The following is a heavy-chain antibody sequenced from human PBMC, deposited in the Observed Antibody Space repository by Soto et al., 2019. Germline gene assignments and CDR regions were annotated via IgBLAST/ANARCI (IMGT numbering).Heavy chain of an antibody. J-gene: IGHJ4*02. CDR3: ARLAAYYDILTGSPRPAHPYY. V-gene: IGHV4-61*08. CDR1: GGSISSGDYY. Sequence: SETLSLTCTVSGGSISSGDYYWSWIRQPPGKGLEWIGYIYYSGSTNYNPSLKSRVTISVDTSKNQFSLKLSSVTAADTAVYYCARLAAYYDILTGSPRPAHPYYWGQGTLVTVSS. D-gene: IGHD3-9*01. CDR2: IYYSGST.